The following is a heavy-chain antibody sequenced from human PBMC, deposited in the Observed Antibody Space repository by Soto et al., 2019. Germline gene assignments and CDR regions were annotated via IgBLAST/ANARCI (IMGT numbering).Heavy chain of an antibody. J-gene: IGHJ4*02. Sequence: GASVKVSCKASGYTFTSYYMHWVRQAPGQGLEWMGIINPSGGSTSYAQKFQGRVTMTRDTSTSTVYMELSSLRSEDTAVYYCARESRGTIFGVVIIPWLDYWGQGTLVTVSS. D-gene: IGHD3-3*01. CDR1: GYTFTSYY. CDR3: ARESRGTIFGVVIIPWLDY. V-gene: IGHV1-46*01. CDR2: INPSGGST.